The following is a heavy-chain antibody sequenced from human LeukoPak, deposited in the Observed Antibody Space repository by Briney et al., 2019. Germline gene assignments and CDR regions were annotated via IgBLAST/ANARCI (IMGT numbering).Heavy chain of an antibody. J-gene: IGHJ4*02. CDR3: ARSRGRIAAAGMFDY. V-gene: IGHV4-4*07. CDR2: IYTSGST. Sequence: SETLSLTCTVAGGSISSYYWSWIRQPAGKGLEWIGRIYTSGSTNYNPSLKSRVTMSVDTSKNQFSLKLSSVIAADTAVYYCARSRGRIAAAGMFDYWGQGTLVTVSS. CDR1: GGSISSYY. D-gene: IGHD6-13*01.